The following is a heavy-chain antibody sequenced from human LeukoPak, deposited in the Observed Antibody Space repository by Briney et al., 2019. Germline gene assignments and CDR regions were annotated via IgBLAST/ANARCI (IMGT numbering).Heavy chain of an antibody. D-gene: IGHD3-3*01. J-gene: IGHJ4*02. CDR2: IYYSGNT. V-gene: IGHV4-59*12. Sequence: SETLSLTCTVSGGSISGYYWNWIRQPPGKGLEWIGYIYYSGNTNYNPSPKSRVTMSVDTSKNQFSLKLSSVTAADTAVYYCARGLYADFWSGYNFDYWGQGTLVTVSS. CDR3: ARGLYADFWSGYNFDY. CDR1: GGSISGYY.